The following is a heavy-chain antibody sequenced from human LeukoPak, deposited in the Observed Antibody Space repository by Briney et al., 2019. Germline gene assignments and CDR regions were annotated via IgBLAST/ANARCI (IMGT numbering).Heavy chain of an antibody. CDR2: IYYSGST. J-gene: IGHJ5*02. V-gene: IGHV4-39*07. CDR3: ARGPVGPIVVVPAAKWFDP. Sequence: PSETLSLTCTVSGGTISSSSYYWGWIRQPPGKGLEWIGSIYYSGSTYYNPSLKSRVTISVDTSKNQFSLKLSSVTAADTAVYYCARGPVGPIVVVPAAKWFDPWGQGTLVTVSS. CDR1: GGTISSSSYY. D-gene: IGHD2-2*01.